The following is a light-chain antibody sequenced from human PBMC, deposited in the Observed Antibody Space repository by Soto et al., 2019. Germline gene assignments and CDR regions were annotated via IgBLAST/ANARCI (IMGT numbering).Light chain of an antibody. Sequence: QSALTQPASVSGSPGQSITISCSGTSSDVGRYNAVSWYQQHPGKVPQLMIYDVSIRPSGISDHFSASKSGNMASLTISGLQAEDEADYYCSSYTVSGSYVFGTGTKVTV. CDR3: SSYTVSGSYV. J-gene: IGLJ1*01. V-gene: IGLV2-14*03. CDR2: DVS. CDR1: SSDVGRYNA.